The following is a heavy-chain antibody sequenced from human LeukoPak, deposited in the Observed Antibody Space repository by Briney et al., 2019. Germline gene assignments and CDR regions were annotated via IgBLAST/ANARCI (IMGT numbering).Heavy chain of an antibody. CDR3: ARDHKDAGYYYYYMDV. Sequence: SETLSLTCAVSGASFSGYFWNWIRQPPGKGLEWIGYIYYSGNTNYNPSLKSRVTISVDTSKNQFSLKLSSVTAADTAVYYCARDHKDAGYYYYYMDVWGKGTTVTISS. V-gene: IGHV4-59*01. J-gene: IGHJ6*03. CDR1: GASFSGYF. CDR2: IYYSGNT. D-gene: IGHD2-15*01.